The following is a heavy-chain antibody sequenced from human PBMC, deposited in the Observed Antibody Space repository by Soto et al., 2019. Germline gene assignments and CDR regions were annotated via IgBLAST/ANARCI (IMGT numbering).Heavy chain of an antibody. D-gene: IGHD3-3*01. CDR2: IYHSGST. J-gene: IGHJ4*02. CDR1: GGSISSGGYS. Sequence: PSETLSLTCAVSGGSISSGGYSWSWIRQPPGKGLEWIGYIYHSGSTYYNPSLKSRVTISVDRSKNQFSLKLSSVTAADTAVYYCARGDWSYFDYWGQGTLVTVSS. V-gene: IGHV4-30-2*01. CDR3: ARGDWSYFDY.